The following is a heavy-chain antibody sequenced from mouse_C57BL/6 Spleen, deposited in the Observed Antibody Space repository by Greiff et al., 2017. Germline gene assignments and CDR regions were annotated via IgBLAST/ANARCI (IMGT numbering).Heavy chain of an antibody. CDR2: IDPSDSET. CDR1: GYTFTSYW. CDR3: ARAHDYDAWFAY. Sequence: QVQLQQPGAELVRPGSSVKLSCKASGYTFTSYWMHWVKQRPIQGLEWIGNIDPSDSETHYNQKFKDKATLTVDKSSSTAYMLLSSLTSEDSAVDYCARAHDYDAWFAYWGQGTLVTVSA. D-gene: IGHD2-4*01. J-gene: IGHJ3*01. V-gene: IGHV1-52*01.